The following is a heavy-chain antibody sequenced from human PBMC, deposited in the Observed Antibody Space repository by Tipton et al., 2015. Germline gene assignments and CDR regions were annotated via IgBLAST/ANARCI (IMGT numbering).Heavy chain of an antibody. CDR3: ARHIPYLYSSGWYGYFDY. D-gene: IGHD6-19*01. J-gene: IGHJ4*02. CDR2: IYYSGRT. Sequence: TLSLTCTVSGGSITSSSYYWGWIRQPPGKGLQWIGSIYYSGRTYYDPSLKSRVTISVDTSKNQFSLKLSSVTAADTAVYYCARHIPYLYSSGWYGYFDYWGQGTLATVSS. CDR1: GGSITSSSYY. V-gene: IGHV4-39*01.